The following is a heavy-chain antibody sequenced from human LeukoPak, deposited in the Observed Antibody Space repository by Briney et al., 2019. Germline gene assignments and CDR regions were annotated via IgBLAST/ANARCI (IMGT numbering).Heavy chain of an antibody. CDR3: ARGWQPLTGTPQTFDY. V-gene: IGHV4-39*01. J-gene: IGHJ4*02. Sequence: SETLSLTCTVSSGSISSSSYYWGWIRQPPGKGLEWIGSIYYSGSTYYNPSLKSRVTISVDTSKNQFSLKLSSVTAADTAVYYCARGWQPLTGTPQTFDYWGQGTLVTVSS. CDR2: IYYSGST. D-gene: IGHD1-7*01. CDR1: SGSISSSSYY.